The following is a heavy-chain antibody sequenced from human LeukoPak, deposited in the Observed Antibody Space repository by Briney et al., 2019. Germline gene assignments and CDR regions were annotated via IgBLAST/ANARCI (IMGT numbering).Heavy chain of an antibody. CDR1: GFTFNNFG. CDR3: AIFRCIAMGCSSSSFDP. CDR2: ISGGGGGST. J-gene: IGHJ5*02. V-gene: IGHV3-23*01. D-gene: IGHD3-10*01. Sequence: GGSLRLSCAASGFTFNNFGMNWVRQAPGQGLEWVSTISGGGGGSTYYTYSVKGRSTTSSDTSRATLYLRMNNLRAEDTAVYYCAIFRCIAMGCSSSSFDPWGQGTLVTVSS.